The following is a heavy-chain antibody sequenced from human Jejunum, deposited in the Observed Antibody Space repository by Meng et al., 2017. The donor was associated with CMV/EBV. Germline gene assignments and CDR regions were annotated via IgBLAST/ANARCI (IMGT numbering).Heavy chain of an antibody. D-gene: IGHD6-19*01. CDR3: TGAGYSRGWYLGYADY. Sequence: TFSKYRMTGVRQAPGEGLEWVANVKGDGSQTGYVDSVKGRFTVSRDNAKNSLYLQMNSLRAEDTAVYYCTGAGYSRGWYLGYADYWGQGTRVTVSS. CDR1: TFSKYR. V-gene: IGHV3-7*01. J-gene: IGHJ4*02. CDR2: VKGDGSQT.